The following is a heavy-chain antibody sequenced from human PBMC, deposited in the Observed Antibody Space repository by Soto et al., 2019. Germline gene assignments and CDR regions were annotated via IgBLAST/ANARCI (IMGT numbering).Heavy chain of an antibody. CDR3: ARGTMLRGPGYYYAMDV. J-gene: IGHJ6*02. Sequence: QVQLQESGPGLVKPSQTLSLTCTVSGDSISRNGFFWTWIRQHPGKGLEWIGYIYNSGSSYHNPSLKSRVIISVDTSKNHFSLNLTAVTAADTAVYYCARGTMLRGPGYYYAMDVWGQGTTVTVSS. V-gene: IGHV4-31*03. D-gene: IGHD3-10*01. CDR1: GDSISRNGFF. CDR2: IYNSGSS.